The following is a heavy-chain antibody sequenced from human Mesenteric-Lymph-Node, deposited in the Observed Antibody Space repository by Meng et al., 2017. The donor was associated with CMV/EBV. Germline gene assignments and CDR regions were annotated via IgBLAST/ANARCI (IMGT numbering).Heavy chain of an antibody. V-gene: IGHV3-30*04. Sequence: LSLTCVASGFTFSSYTMHWVRQAPGKGLEWVAVVSYDGITIHYADPVSGRFTISRDNSKNTLYLQMNSLRPEDTAVYYCARALAGPSFDHWGQGALVTVSS. J-gene: IGHJ4*02. CDR1: GFTFSSYT. CDR2: VSYDGITI. CDR3: ARALAGPSFDH.